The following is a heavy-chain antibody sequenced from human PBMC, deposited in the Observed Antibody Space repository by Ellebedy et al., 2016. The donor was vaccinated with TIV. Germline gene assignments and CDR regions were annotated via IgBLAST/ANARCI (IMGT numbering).Heavy chain of an antibody. D-gene: IGHD5-12*01. CDR2: ISYDGSNK. CDR3: ARDLPSEWLRFYYYYGMDV. CDR1: GFTFSSYG. J-gene: IGHJ6*02. V-gene: IGHV3-30*12. Sequence: GESLKISCAASGFTFSSYGMHWVRQAPGKGLEWVAVISYDGSNKYYADSVKGRFTISRDNAKNSLYLQMNSLRAEDTAVYYCARDLPSEWLRFYYYYGMDVWGQGTTVTVSS.